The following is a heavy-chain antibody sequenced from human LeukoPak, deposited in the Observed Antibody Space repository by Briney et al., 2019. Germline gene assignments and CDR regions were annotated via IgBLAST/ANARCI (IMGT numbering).Heavy chain of an antibody. Sequence: PGGSLRLSCAASGFTFSSYGMHWVRQAPGKGLEWVAFIRYDGSNKYYADSVKGRFTISRDNSKNTLYLQMNSPRAEDTAVYYCAKDVGSGSYYGLDYWGQGTLVTVSS. J-gene: IGHJ4*02. CDR1: GFTFSSYG. CDR2: IRYDGSNK. D-gene: IGHD1-26*01. V-gene: IGHV3-30*02. CDR3: AKDVGSGSYYGLDY.